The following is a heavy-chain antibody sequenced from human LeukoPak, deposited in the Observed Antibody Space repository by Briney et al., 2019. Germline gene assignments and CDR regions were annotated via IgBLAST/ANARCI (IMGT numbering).Heavy chain of an antibody. CDR1: GFTFGSYW. Sequence: PGGSLRLSCAASGFTFGSYWMHWVRQAPGKGLMWVSRINSDGGSITYADSVKGRFTISRDNAKNTLYLQMNSLRVEDTAVREGRVSGYDFDYWGQGDLVTVSS. V-gene: IGHV3-74*03. J-gene: IGHJ4*02. CDR3: RVSGYDFDY. CDR2: INSDGGSI. D-gene: IGHD5-12*01.